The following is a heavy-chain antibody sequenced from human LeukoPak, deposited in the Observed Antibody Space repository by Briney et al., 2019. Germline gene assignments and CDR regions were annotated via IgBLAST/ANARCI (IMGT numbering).Heavy chain of an antibody. CDR1: GGTFSSYA. Sequence: GASVKVSCKASGGTFSSYAISWVRQAPGQGLEWMGGIIPIFGTANYAQKFQGRVTITADESTSTAYMELSSLRSEDTAVYYCARDQFWGTGLNYYDSSGSSRGGTGAFDIWGQGTMVTVSS. CDR2: IIPIFGTA. D-gene: IGHD3-22*01. J-gene: IGHJ3*02. CDR3: ARDQFWGTGLNYYDSSGSSRGGTGAFDI. V-gene: IGHV1-69*13.